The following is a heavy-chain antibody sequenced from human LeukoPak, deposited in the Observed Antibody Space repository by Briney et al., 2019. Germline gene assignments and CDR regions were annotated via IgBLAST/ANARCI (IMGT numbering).Heavy chain of an antibody. CDR1: GFTFSSYT. CDR2: ISGSSSYI. V-gene: IGHV3-21*01. CDR3: ARDDYGAPDY. J-gene: IGHJ4*02. Sequence: GGSLRLSCAASGFTFSSYTMNWVRQAPGKGLEWVSSISGSSSYINYADSLKGRFTISRDNAKNSLYLQMNSLRAEDTAVYYCARDDYGAPDYWGQGTLVTVSS. D-gene: IGHD4-17*01.